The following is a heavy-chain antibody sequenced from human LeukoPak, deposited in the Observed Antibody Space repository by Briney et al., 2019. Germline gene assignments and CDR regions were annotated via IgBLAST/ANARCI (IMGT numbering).Heavy chain of an antibody. Sequence: GGSLRLSCAVSGLIFSDHYIDWVRQAPGKGLEWVGRSRNKAQSFTIHYAASVKGTFTISRDDSKNSLYLQMDSLKTEDTAVYYCARPPYAGSYSIDYWGQGALVTVSS. CDR3: ARPPYAGSYSIDY. D-gene: IGHD1-26*01. CDR1: GLIFSDHY. J-gene: IGHJ4*02. V-gene: IGHV3-72*01. CDR2: SRNKAQSFTI.